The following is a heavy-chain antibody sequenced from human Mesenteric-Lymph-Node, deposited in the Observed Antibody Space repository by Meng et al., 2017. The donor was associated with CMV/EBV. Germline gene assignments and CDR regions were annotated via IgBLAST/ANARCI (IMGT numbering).Heavy chain of an antibody. V-gene: IGHV3-21*01. D-gene: IGHD2-15*01. CDR2: ISNTGKYI. CDR1: EFTFSDYS. J-gene: IGHJ4*02. CDR3: ARGSYQPLLLSALDY. Sequence: GGSLRLSCAASEFTFSDYSMNWVRQAPGKGLEWVSFISNTGKYIYYADSVKGRFTISRDNAKNSLYLQINSLRAEDTAVYYCARGSYQPLLLSALDYWGQGTLVTVSS.